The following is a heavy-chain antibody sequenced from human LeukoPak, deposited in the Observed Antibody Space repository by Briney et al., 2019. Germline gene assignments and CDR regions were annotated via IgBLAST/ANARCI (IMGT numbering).Heavy chain of an antibody. CDR1: GGSINSASSY. V-gene: IGHV4-39*01. CDR3: VGGKTRSPNWFDP. CDR2: IYFGGDT. J-gene: IGHJ5*02. Sequence: PSGTLSLTCTVSGGSINSASSYWGWVRQPPGRGMEWNVSIYFGGDTSYNPSRKSRLTISVATSKHLFSLKLTSVTATDTSIYYCVGGKTRSPNWFDPWGQGTLVTVSS. D-gene: IGHD4-11*01.